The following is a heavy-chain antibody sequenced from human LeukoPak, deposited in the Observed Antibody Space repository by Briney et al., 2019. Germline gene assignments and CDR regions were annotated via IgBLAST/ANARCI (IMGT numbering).Heavy chain of an antibody. CDR3: ARDNGIASAALSY. CDR1: GFTFSNYE. D-gene: IGHD6-13*01. V-gene: IGHV3-48*03. CDR2: ISSSGRNI. Sequence: GGSLRLSCAASGFTFSNYEFNWVRQAPGKGLEWVSYISSSGRNIYYADSVKGRFTISRDNAKNTLYLQMNSLRAEDTAVYYCARDNGIASAALSYWGQGTLVTVSS. J-gene: IGHJ4*02.